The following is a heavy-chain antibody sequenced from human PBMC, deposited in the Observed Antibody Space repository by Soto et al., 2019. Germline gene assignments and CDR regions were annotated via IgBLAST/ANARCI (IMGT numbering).Heavy chain of an antibody. CDR2: MSGGVST. Sequence: EVQLLESGGGLVQPGGSLKLSCAASGFMFNNHAMTWVRQAPGKGLEWVSAMSGGVSTYYADSVKGRFTISRDNSKNALDLQMNSPRVEVRAIYYSAGDYNGNRNFDYWGQGTLVTVSS. CDR1: GFMFNNHA. V-gene: IGHV3-23*01. D-gene: IGHD1-20*01. CDR3: AGDYNGNRNFDY. J-gene: IGHJ4*02.